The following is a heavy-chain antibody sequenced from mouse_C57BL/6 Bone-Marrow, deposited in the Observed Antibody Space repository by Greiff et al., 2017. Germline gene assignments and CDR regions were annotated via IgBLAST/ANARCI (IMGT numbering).Heavy chain of an antibody. CDR3: ARSLITRGDYFEC. CDR1: GYTFTNYW. CDR2: IYPGGGYT. J-gene: IGHJ2*01. D-gene: IGHD1-1*01. V-gene: IGHV1-63*01. Sequence: QVQLQQSGAELVRPGTSVKMSCKASGYTFTNYWIGWAKQRPGHGLEWIGDIYPGGGYTNYNEKFKGKATLTADKSSSTAYMQFSSLTSEDSAIYYWARSLITRGDYFECWGQGTTLTVSS.